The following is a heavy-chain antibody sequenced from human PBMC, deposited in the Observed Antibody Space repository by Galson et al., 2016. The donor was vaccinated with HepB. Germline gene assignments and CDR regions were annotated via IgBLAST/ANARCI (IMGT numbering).Heavy chain of an antibody. Sequence: SETLSLTCAVFGGSFSGYYWSWIRRPPGKGLEWTGEINHSGSTNYNPSLKSRVTISVDTSKNQFSLKLSSVTAADTAVYYCARGRLMVRGVILDYWGQGTLVTVSS. CDR2: INHSGST. CDR3: ARGRLMVRGVILDY. D-gene: IGHD3-10*01. CDR1: GGSFSGYY. J-gene: IGHJ4*02. V-gene: IGHV4-34*01.